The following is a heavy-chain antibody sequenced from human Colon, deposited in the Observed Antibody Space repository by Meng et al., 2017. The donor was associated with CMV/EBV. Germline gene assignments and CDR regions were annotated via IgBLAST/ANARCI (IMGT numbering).Heavy chain of an antibody. Sequence: ASVTVSCQASGNIFSSAYLHWVRQAPGQGLEWMGMINPTDGRARLAQKFKGRVTMTRDKSTTTFYMELSSLISDDTAVYYCARMYASSSGWLDPWGQGTLVTVSS. CDR1: GNIFSSAY. V-gene: IGHV1-46*01. D-gene: IGHD6-6*01. J-gene: IGHJ5*02. CDR2: INPTDGRA. CDR3: ARMYASSSGWLDP.